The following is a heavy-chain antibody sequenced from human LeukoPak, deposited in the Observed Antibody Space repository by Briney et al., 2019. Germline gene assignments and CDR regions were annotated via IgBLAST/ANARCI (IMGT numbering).Heavy chain of an antibody. V-gene: IGHV3-30*02. CDR2: GNSDDTTR. CDR1: GFTFTRYC. Sequence: PRGTLSLSCAASGFTFTRYCTHWVRQAPGKGLEWVASGNSDDTTRHYADYVKGRFTISSDNSKNTVYLQMISLRAEDAAVYYCGKWMGSGCTFDYWGQGTLVTVSS. J-gene: IGHJ4*02. CDR3: GKWMGSGCTFDY. D-gene: IGHD6-19*01.